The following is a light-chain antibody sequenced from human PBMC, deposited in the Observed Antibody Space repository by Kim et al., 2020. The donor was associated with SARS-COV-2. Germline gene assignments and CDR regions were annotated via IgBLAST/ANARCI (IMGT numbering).Light chain of an antibody. CDR3: QQYGSSPWT. Sequence: EIVLTQSPATLSLSPGEGDTLSCGASQSVSNYFLAWYQQKPGLAPRLLIYDISNRATGIPDRFSGSGSGTDFTLTISRLEPEDFAVYYCQQYGSSPWTFGQGTKVDIK. CDR1: QSVSNYF. CDR2: DIS. J-gene: IGKJ1*01. V-gene: IGKV3D-20*01.